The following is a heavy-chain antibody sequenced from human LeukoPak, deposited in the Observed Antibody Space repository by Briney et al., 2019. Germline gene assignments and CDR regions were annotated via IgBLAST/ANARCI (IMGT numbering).Heavy chain of an antibody. J-gene: IGHJ4*02. CDR2: ISAYNGNT. Sequence: GASVKVSCKTSGGTFSSYAISWVRQAPGQGLEWMGWISAYNGNTNYAQKLQGRVTMTTDTSTSTAYMELRSLRSDDTAVYYCARTKYYYGSGSYYNPFSDYWGQGTLVTVSS. D-gene: IGHD3-10*01. CDR1: GGTFSSYA. CDR3: ARTKYYYGSGSYYNPFSDY. V-gene: IGHV1-18*01.